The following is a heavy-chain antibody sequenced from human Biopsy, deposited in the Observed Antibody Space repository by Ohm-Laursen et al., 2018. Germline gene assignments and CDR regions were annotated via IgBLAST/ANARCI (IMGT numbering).Heavy chain of an antibody. D-gene: IGHD6-19*01. V-gene: IGHV4-59*08. CDR2: ISYSGNT. Sequence: SETLSLTCTVSSGSISSYYWSWIRQPPGKGLEWIGYISYSGNTNYNPSLKSRVTMSVDTSKNQLSLKVYSVTAADTAIYYCATTTMDTSGWYGNYFDSWGQGALVTASS. CDR3: ATTTMDTSGWYGNYFDS. CDR1: SGSISSYY. J-gene: IGHJ4*02.